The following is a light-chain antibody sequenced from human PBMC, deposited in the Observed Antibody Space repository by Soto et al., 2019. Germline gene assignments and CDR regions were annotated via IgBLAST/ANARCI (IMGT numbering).Light chain of an antibody. Sequence: IVLTQSPATLYLSPGERATLSCRASQSVSGYLAWYQQKPGQAPRLLIYDASNRATGIPARFSGSGSGTDFTLTISSTEPEDFAVYYCQQRSPITFGQGTRLEIK. CDR3: QQRSPIT. V-gene: IGKV3-11*01. J-gene: IGKJ5*01. CDR1: QSVSGY. CDR2: DAS.